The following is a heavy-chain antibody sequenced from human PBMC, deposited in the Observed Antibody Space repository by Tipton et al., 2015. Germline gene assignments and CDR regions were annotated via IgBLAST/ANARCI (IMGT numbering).Heavy chain of an antibody. CDR2: LSNDGGA. D-gene: IGHD5-18*01. CDR1: GDAILNYGYEYY. CDR3: ARRAYSACIDY. J-gene: IGHJ4*02. V-gene: IGHV4-39*01. Sequence: TLSLTCTVSGDAILNYGYEYYWGWVRQPPGKGLEWIGSLSNDGGADSNPSLKSRVTISVDGSKDRFSLDLTSLTAADTAIYYCARRAYSACIDYWGQGILVTVSS.